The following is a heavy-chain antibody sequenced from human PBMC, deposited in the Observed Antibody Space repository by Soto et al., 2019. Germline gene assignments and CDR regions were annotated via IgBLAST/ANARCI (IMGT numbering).Heavy chain of an antibody. V-gene: IGHV3-23*01. CDR3: SFFFQAEDGIRDVRSVSAFLLNRSSDL. J-gene: IGHJ2*01. Sequence: RVTAISGSGGGTYYADSVKGRFTISRDNAKNTLYLQMNSLRAEDTAVYYCSFFFQAEDGIRDVRSVSAFLLNRSSDL. D-gene: IGHD3-10*02. CDR2: ISGSGGGT.